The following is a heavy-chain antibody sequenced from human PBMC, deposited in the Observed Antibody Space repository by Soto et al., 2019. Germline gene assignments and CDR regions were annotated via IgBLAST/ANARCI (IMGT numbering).Heavy chain of an antibody. Sequence: SETLSLTCAVSGDSITSSYWSWLRQPPGKGLEWIADIYYSGSTYYNPSLKSRVTISVDTSKNQFSLKLSSVTAADTAVYYCARRLYYDSSGFEGGGMDVWGQGTTVTVSS. V-gene: IGHV4-39*01. CDR1: GDSITSSY. CDR2: IYYSGST. D-gene: IGHD3-22*01. J-gene: IGHJ6*02. CDR3: ARRLYYDSSGFEGGGMDV.